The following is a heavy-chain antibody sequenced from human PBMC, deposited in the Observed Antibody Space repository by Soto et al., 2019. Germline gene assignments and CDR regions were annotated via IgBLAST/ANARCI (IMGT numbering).Heavy chain of an antibody. CDR1: GYSFTNYW. CDR3: ARQGLRIAIFGVFTVEPPWFDP. Sequence: GESLKISCKGSGYSFTNYWIGWVRQMPGKGLEWMGVIYPEDSETRYSPSFQGQVTISVDKSISTAYVQWSSLKASDTAKYYCARQGLRIAIFGVFTVEPPWFDPWGQGPLVTVSS. CDR2: IYPEDSET. D-gene: IGHD3-3*01. J-gene: IGHJ5*02. V-gene: IGHV5-51*01.